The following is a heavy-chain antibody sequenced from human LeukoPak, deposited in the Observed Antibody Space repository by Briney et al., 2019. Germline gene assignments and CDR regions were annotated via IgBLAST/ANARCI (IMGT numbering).Heavy chain of an antibody. CDR1: GYSFTSYW. J-gene: IGHJ3*02. V-gene: IGHV5-51*01. D-gene: IGHD3-3*01. CDR2: IYPGDSDT. Sequence: GESLKISCKGSGYSFTSYWIGWVRQMPGKGLEWMGIIYPGDSDTRYSPSFQGQVTISADKSISTAYLQWSSLKASVTAMYYCARFNGTIFEAFDIWGQGTMVTVSS. CDR3: ARFNGTIFEAFDI.